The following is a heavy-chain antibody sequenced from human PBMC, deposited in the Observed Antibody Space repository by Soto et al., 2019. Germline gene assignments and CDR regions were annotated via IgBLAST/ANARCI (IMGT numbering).Heavy chain of an antibody. D-gene: IGHD6-19*01. CDR2: IFSNDEK. V-gene: IGHV2-26*01. CDR3: ARGYSSGWYTGYYFDY. J-gene: IGHJ4*02. Sequence: SGPTLVNPTETLTLTCTVSGFSLSNARMGVSWIRQPPGKALEWLAHIFSNDEKSYSTSLKSRLTISKDTSKSQVVLTMTNMDPVDTATYYCARGYSSGWYTGYYFDYWGQGTLVTVSS. CDR1: GFSLSNARMG.